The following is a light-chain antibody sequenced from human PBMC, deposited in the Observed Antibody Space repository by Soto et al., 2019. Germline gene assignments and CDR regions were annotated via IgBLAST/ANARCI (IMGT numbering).Light chain of an antibody. Sequence: DIQMTQSPSSLSASVGDRVTITCRASQSIGKHLNWYQHKPGKAPKFLIYSVSSLQSGVPSRFSGSGSGTDFTLTINSLQPEDFATYYCQQGYTSSITFGQGTRLEIK. V-gene: IGKV1-39*01. CDR3: QQGYTSSIT. CDR2: SVS. J-gene: IGKJ5*01. CDR1: QSIGKH.